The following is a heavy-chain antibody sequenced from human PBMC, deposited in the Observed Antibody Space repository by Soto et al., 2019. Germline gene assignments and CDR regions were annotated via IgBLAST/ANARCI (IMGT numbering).Heavy chain of an antibody. V-gene: IGHV3-74*01. D-gene: IGHD3-10*01. J-gene: IGHJ4*02. Sequence: EVQLVESGGGSVQPGESLRLSCAASGFTFSSYLVHWVRQVPGKGLVWLSRINTDGTRTSYADSVKGRFAISRDNAKNTVYLQMNSLRVEDSAAYYCARGGLGSFLLDYWGQGTLFSVSS. CDR3: ARGGLGSFLLDY. CDR1: GFTFSSYL. CDR2: INTDGTRT.